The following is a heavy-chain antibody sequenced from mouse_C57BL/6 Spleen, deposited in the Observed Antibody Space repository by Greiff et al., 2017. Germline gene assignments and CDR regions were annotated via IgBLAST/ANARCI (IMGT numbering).Heavy chain of an antibody. CDR2: INPSNGGT. CDR3: ARFDGYYEIY. CDR1: GYTFTSYW. V-gene: IGHV1-53*01. D-gene: IGHD2-3*01. J-gene: IGHJ3*01. Sequence: VQLQQPGTELVKPGASVTLSCKASGYTFTSYWMHWVKQRPGPGLEWIGNINPSNGGTNSNEKFKSKATLTVDKSSSTAYMQLSSLTSEDSAVYYCARFDGYYEIYWGQGTLVTVSA.